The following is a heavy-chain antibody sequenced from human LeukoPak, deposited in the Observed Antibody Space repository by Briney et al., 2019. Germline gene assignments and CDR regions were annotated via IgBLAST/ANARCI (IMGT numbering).Heavy chain of an antibody. Sequence: AASVKVSCKASGYTFTSYWIHWVRQAPGQGLEWMAIINPSGGITNYAQKFQGRVTVTRDMSTSTVYMELSSLRSEDTAVYYCARGLSGSYYLPWGQGTLVTVSS. J-gene: IGHJ5*02. V-gene: IGHV1-46*01. CDR3: ARGLSGSYYLP. CDR2: INPSGGIT. CDR1: GYTFTSYW. D-gene: IGHD1-26*01.